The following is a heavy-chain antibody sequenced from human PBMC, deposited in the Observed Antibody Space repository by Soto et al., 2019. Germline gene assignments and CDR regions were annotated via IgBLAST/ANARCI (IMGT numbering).Heavy chain of an antibody. J-gene: IGHJ5*02. CDR1: GFTFDDYA. CDR3: AKDRSPWNYYYDSSGYSFDP. D-gene: IGHD3-22*01. CDR2: ITWNSGSI. Sequence: EVQLVESGGGLVQPGRSLRLSCAASGFTFDDYAMHWVRQAPGKGLEWVSGITWNSGSIGYADSVKGRFTISRDNAKNSLYLQMNSLRTEDTAFYYCAKDRSPWNYYYDSSGYSFDPWGQGTLVTVSS. V-gene: IGHV3-9*01.